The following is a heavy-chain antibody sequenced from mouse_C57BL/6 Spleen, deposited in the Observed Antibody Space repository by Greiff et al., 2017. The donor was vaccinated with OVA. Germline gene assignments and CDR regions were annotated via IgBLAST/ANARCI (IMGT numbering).Heavy chain of an antibody. V-gene: IGHV1-53*01. D-gene: IGHD1-1*01. CDR3: ARRAITTVVAPYFDY. CDR2: INPSNGGT. J-gene: IGHJ2*01. Sequence: QVQLQQSGTELVKPGASVKLSCKASGYTFTSYWMHWVKQRPGQGLEWIGNINPSNGGTNYNEKFKSKATLTVDKSSSTAYMQLSSLTSEDSAVYYCARRAITTVVAPYFDYWGQGTTLTVSS. CDR1: GYTFTSYW.